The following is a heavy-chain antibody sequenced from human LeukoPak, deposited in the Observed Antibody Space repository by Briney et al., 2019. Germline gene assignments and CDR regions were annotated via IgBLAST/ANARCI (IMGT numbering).Heavy chain of an antibody. J-gene: IGHJ4*02. CDR1: GGSISSSSHY. V-gene: IGHV4-39*01. D-gene: IGHD6-19*01. CDR3: ARPTSSGWYRPFDY. CDR2: IYYSGST. Sequence: SETLSLTCTVSGGSISSSSHYWGWIRQPPGKGLEWIGSIYYSGSTYYNPSLKSRVTISVDTSKNQFPLRLSSVTAADTAVYFCARPTSSGWYRPFDYWGQGTLVTVSS.